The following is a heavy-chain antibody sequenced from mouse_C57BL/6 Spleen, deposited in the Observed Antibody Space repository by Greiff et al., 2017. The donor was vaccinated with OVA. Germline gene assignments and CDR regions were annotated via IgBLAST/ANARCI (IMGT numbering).Heavy chain of an antibody. CDR2: INYDGSST. CDR1: GFTFSDYY. CDR3: ARDANYYGSSYFDY. J-gene: IGHJ2*01. Sequence: EVNVVESEGGLVQPGSSMKLSCTASGFTFSDYYMAWVRQVPEKGLEWVANINYDGSSTYYLDSLKSRFIISRDNAKNILYLQMSSLKSEDTATYYCARDANYYGSSYFDYWGQGTTLTVSS. V-gene: IGHV5-16*01. D-gene: IGHD1-1*01.